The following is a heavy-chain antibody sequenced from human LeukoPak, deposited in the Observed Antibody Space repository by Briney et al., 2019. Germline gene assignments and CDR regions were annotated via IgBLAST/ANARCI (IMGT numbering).Heavy chain of an antibody. CDR3: STNQALDI. V-gene: IGHV3-15*01. CDR1: GFLFRDPW. J-gene: IGHJ3*02. CDR2: IKRKADGGPT. Sequence: GSLRLSCAASGFLFRDPWMTRVRQAPGKGPEWVGRIKRKADGGPTDYAAPVKGRFTISRDDSKNTLYLQMNSLKIEDTAVYFCSTNQALDIWGQGTKVTVSS.